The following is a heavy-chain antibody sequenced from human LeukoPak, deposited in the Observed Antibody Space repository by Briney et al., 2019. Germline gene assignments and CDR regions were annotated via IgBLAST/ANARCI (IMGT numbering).Heavy chain of an antibody. CDR2: ISSSSSYM. V-gene: IGHV3-21*01. CDR3: ARGVVISTYFDY. Sequence: GGSLRLSCAASGFTFSSYSMNWVRQAPGKGLEWVSSISSSSSYMYYADSAKGRFTISRDNAKNSLYLQMNSLRAEDTAVYYCARGVVISTYFDYWGQGTLVTVSS. CDR1: GFTFSSYS. J-gene: IGHJ4*02. D-gene: IGHD3-22*01.